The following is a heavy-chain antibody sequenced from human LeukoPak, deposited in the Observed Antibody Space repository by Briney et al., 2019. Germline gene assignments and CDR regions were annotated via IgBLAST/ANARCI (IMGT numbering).Heavy chain of an antibody. D-gene: IGHD1-26*01. Sequence: QPGRSLRLSCAASGFTFSSYGMHWVRQAPGKGLDWVALISSDGTTKYYADSVKGRFTISRDNSKNTMYLQMNSLRAEDTSVYYCAKDGNSGSYSSWFDPWGQGTLVTVSS. J-gene: IGHJ5*02. CDR1: GFTFSSYG. CDR2: ISSDGTTK. V-gene: IGHV3-30*18. CDR3: AKDGNSGSYSSWFDP.